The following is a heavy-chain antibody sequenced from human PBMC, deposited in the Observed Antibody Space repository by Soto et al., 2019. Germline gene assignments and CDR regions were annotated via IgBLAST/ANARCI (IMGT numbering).Heavy chain of an antibody. V-gene: IGHV3-23*01. Sequence: GGSLRLSCAASGFTFSNYAMSWVRQAPGKGLGWVSSISGSGGSTYYADSVKGRFTISKDNSKNTLYLQMNSLRAEDTAVYYCAKGRGGFDPWGQGTLVTVSS. J-gene: IGHJ5*02. CDR2: ISGSGGST. CDR1: GFTFSNYA. CDR3: AKGRGGFDP. D-gene: IGHD3-10*01.